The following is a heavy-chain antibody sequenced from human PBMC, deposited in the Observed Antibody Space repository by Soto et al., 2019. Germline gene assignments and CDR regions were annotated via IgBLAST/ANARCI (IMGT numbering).Heavy chain of an antibody. Sequence: PGGSLRLSCAASGFTFSSYGMHWVRQAPGKGLEWVAVIWYDGSNKYYAESVKGRFTISRDNSKNTLYLKMNSLRAEDTVVYYCARSGRGSSRNWFDPWGQGTLVTVSS. D-gene: IGHD6-6*01. CDR3: ARSGRGSSRNWFDP. CDR2: IWYDGSNK. J-gene: IGHJ5*02. V-gene: IGHV3-33*01. CDR1: GFTFSSYG.